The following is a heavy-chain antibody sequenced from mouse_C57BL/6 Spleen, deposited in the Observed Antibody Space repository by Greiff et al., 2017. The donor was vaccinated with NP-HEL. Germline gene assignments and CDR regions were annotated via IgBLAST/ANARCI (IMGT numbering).Heavy chain of an antibody. CDR2: IHPNSGST. CDR3: AITTVVWDY. CDR1: GYTFTSYW. V-gene: IGHV1-64*01. Sequence: VQLQQSGAELVKPGASVKLSCKASGYTFTSYWMHWVKQRPGQGLEWIGMIHPNSGSTNYNEKFKSKATLTVDKSSSTAYMQLSSRTSEDSAVYYCAITTVVWDYWGQGTTLTVSS. J-gene: IGHJ2*01. D-gene: IGHD1-1*01.